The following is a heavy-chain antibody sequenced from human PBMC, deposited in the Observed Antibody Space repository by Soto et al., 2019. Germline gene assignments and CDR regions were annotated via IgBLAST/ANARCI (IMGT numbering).Heavy chain of an antibody. CDR1: GDSISNYY. CDR2: IYHSGNT. CDR3: AREQGIASSGPFDY. J-gene: IGHJ4*02. Sequence: SETLPLTCTVSGDSISNYYWSWIRQAPGKGLEWIGFIYHSGNTNYNPSLKSRVTMSIDTSKSQFSLKLNSVTAADTAVYYCAREQGIASSGPFDYWGPGTLVTVSS. V-gene: IGHV4-59*01. D-gene: IGHD6-13*01.